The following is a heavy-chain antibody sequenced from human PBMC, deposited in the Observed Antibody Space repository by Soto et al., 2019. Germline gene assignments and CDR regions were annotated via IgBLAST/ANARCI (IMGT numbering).Heavy chain of an antibody. D-gene: IGHD2-2*02. CDR1: GGSISSYY. CDR2: IYTSGST. CDR3: ARESRDCSSTSCYMGSSSP. V-gene: IGHV4-4*07. J-gene: IGHJ5*02. Sequence: SDTLSLTCTVSGGSISSYYWSWIRQPAGKGLEWIGRIYTSGSTNYNPSLKSRVTMSVDTSKNQFSLKLSSVTAADTAVYYCARESRDCSSTSCYMGSSSPWGQGTLGTVS.